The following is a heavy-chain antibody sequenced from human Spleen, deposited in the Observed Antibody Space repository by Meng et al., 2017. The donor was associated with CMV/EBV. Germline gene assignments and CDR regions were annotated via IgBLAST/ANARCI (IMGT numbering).Heavy chain of an antibody. CDR3: ARVPGYCSSTSCSNPHFDY. CDR2: INPNSGGT. J-gene: IGHJ4*02. CDR1: GYTFTGYY. Sequence: ASVKVSCKASGYTFTGYYMHWVRQAPGQGLEWMGWINPNSGGTNYAQKFQGRVTMTRDTSISTAYMELSRLRSDDTAVYYCARVPGYCSSTSCSNPHFDYWGQGTLVTVSS. D-gene: IGHD2-2*01. V-gene: IGHV1-2*02.